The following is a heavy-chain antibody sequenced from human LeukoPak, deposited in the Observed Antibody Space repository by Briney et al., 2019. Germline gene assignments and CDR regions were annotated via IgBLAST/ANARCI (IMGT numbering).Heavy chain of an antibody. Sequence: ASVKVSFKASGYTFTIYGISWVRQAPGQGREWMGWISAYNGNTKYAQKLQGRVTMTTDTSTSTAYMELRSLRSDDTAVYYCARGLAAAGRSPFDYWGQGTLVTVSS. CDR2: ISAYNGNT. CDR1: GYTFTIYG. J-gene: IGHJ4*02. D-gene: IGHD6-13*01. V-gene: IGHV1-18*01. CDR3: ARGLAAAGRSPFDY.